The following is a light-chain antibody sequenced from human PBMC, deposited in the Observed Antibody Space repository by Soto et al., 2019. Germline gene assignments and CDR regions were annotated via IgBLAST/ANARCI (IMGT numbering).Light chain of an antibody. CDR3: SSYTSMSAPYV. CDR1: TSDVGGYSF. V-gene: IGLV2-14*01. J-gene: IGLJ1*01. Sequence: QSVLTQPASVSGSPGQSITISCTGTTSDVGGYSFVSWYQLHPGKAPKLMIYEVSNRPSGVSNRFSGSKSGNTASLTISGLQAEDESDYYCSSYTSMSAPYVFGTGTKLTVL. CDR2: EVS.